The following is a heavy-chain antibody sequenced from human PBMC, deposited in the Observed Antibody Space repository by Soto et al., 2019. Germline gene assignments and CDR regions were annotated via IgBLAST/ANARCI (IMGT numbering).Heavy chain of an antibody. V-gene: IGHV2-5*01. CDR2: IYWNDDK. CDR1: GFSLSTSGVG. Sequence: QITLKESGPPLVKPTQTLTLTCTFSGFSLSTSGVGVGWIRQPPGKALEWLALIYWNDDKRYSPSLKSSLTITKDTPKNPVVLTMTNMDPVDTATYYCAHRLYGIDVWGQGTTVTVSS. CDR3: AHRLYGIDV. J-gene: IGHJ6*02.